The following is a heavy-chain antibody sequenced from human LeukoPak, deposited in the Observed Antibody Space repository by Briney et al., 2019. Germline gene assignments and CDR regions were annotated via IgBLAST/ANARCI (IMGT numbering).Heavy chain of an antibody. J-gene: IGHJ5*02. CDR2: INHSGST. D-gene: IGHD1-26*01. CDR3: ARVLPRTGGATRLRRPELNWFDP. CDR1: GESFSGYY. Sequence: PSETLSLTCALYGESFSGYYWSWIPEPPGKGLEWSGEINHSGSTNYNPSLTCRVTISVDTSKNHFSLKLSSVTAAATAVYYCARVLPRTGGATRLRRPELNWFDPWGQGTLVTVSS. V-gene: IGHV4-34*01.